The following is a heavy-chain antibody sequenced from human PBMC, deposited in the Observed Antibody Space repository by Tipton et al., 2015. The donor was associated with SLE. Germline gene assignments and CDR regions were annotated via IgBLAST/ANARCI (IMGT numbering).Heavy chain of an antibody. CDR2: IYYSGST. CDR1: GGSINYYY. J-gene: IGHJ4*02. V-gene: IGHV4-59*01. CDR3: ASGRAVAGGDYFDY. D-gene: IGHD6-19*01. Sequence: LRLSCTVSGGSINYYYWNWIRQPPGKGLEWIGYIYYSGSTNYNPSLKSRVTISVDTSKNQFSLKLSSVTAADTAVYYCASGRAVAGGDYFDYWGQGTLVTVSS.